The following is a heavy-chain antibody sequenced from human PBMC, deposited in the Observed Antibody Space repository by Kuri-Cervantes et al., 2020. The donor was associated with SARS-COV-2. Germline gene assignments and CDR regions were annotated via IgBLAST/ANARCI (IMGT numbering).Heavy chain of an antibody. Sequence: GESLKISCAASGFTFSSYSMNWVRQAPGKGLEWVSYISSSSSTIYYADSVKGRFTISRDNSKNTLYLQMNSLRAEDTAVYYCAKGYYDSSGYRTLDYWGQGTLVTVSS. J-gene: IGHJ4*02. D-gene: IGHD3-22*01. CDR3: AKGYYDSSGYRTLDY. CDR1: GFTFSSYS. CDR2: ISSSSSTI. V-gene: IGHV3-48*01.